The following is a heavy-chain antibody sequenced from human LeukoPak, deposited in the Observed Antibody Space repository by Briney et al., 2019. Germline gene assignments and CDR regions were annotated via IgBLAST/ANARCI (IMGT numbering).Heavy chain of an antibody. D-gene: IGHD2-2*01. Sequence: GGSLRLSCAASGFTFSSYWMSWVRQAPGKGLEWVSAISGSGGSTYYADSVKGRFTISRDNSKNTPYLQMNSLRAEDTAVYYCAKVGVVVPNISGYWGQGTLVTVSS. CDR2: ISGSGGST. CDR3: AKVGVVVPNISGY. CDR1: GFTFSSYW. V-gene: IGHV3-23*01. J-gene: IGHJ4*02.